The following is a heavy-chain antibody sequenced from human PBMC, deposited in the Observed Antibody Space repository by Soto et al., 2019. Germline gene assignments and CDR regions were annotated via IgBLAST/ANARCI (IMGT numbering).Heavy chain of an antibody. CDR2: IYYSGST. V-gene: IGHV4-61*01. CDR1: GGSVSSGSYY. CDR3: ASYDSSGRFDY. Sequence: PSETLSLTCTVSGGSVSSGSYYWSWIRQPPGKGLECIGYIYYSGSTNYNPSLKSRVTISVDTSKNQFSLKLSSVTAADTAVYYCASYDSSGRFDYWGQGTLVTVS. D-gene: IGHD3-22*01. J-gene: IGHJ4*02.